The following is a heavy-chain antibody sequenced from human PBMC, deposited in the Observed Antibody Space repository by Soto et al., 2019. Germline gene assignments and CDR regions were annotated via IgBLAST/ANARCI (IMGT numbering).Heavy chain of an antibody. V-gene: IGHV1-18*04. CDR2: ISAYNGNT. CDR3: ARGVYYDSSGYSNYYYYGMDV. J-gene: IGHJ6*02. D-gene: IGHD3-22*01. Sequence: ASVKVSCKASGYTFTSYGISWVRQAPGQGLEWMGWISAYNGNTNYAQKLQGRVTMTTDTSTSTAYMELRSLRSDDTAVYYCARGVYYDSSGYSNYYYYGMDVWGQGNTVTVSS. CDR1: GYTFTSYG.